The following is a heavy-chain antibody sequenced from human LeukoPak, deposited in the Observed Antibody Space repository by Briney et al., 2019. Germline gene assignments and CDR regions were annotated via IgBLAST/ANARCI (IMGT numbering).Heavy chain of an antibody. CDR2: IRYDGNDK. V-gene: IGHV3-30*02. CDR3: AKPLMRDRWFGES. D-gene: IGHD3-10*01. J-gene: IGHJ5*02. CDR1: GFTFSYYG. Sequence: GGSLRLSCAASGFTFSYYGIHWVRQAPGKGLEWVAFIRYDGNDKYYAKSVKGRFTISRGTSRNTVSLQMNSLRLEDTAIYYCAKPLMRDRWFGESWGQGTLVTVSS.